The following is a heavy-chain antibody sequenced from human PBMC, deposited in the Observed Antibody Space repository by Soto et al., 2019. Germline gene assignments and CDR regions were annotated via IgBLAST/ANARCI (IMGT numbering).Heavy chain of an antibody. CDR2: IIPIFGTA. J-gene: IGHJ5*02. CDR3: ACSTDMPGIAAAGTWFEP. Sequence: PVKVSCKASGGTFSSYAISWVRQAPGQGLEWMVGIIPIFGTANYAQKFHGRVTITADESTSTAYMELSSLRSEDTAVYYSACSTDMPGIAAAGTWFEPWGQGTRVTVSS. D-gene: IGHD6-13*01. CDR1: GGTFSSYA. V-gene: IGHV1-69*13.